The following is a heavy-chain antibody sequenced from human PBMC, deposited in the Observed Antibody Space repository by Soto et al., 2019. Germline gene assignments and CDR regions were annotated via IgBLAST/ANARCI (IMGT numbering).Heavy chain of an antibody. CDR2: IWYDGSKK. V-gene: IGHV3-33*01. J-gene: IGHJ6*02. CDR3: ARDASYYSLWSGYYPSRNGMDV. CDR1: GFTFSSFG. D-gene: IGHD3-3*01. Sequence: QVQVVESGGGVVQPGRSLRLSCAASGFTFSSFGMHWVRQAPGKGLEWVSLIWYDGSKKSYGDSVKGRFTISRDNSRNTVYLQMNSLSAGDSAVYYCARDASYYSLWSGYYPSRNGMDVWGQGTTVTVSS.